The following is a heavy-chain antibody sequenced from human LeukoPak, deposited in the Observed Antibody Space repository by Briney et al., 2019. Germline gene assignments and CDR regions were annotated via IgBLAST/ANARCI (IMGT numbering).Heavy chain of an antibody. CDR3: AKEYYYDSSGPQGGPFDP. CDR1: GFTLSSYA. CDR2: ISGSGGRT. Sequence: TGGSLRLSCAASGFTLSSYAMSWVRQAPGKGLEWVSAISGSGGRTYYADSVKGRFTISRDNSKNTLYLQMNSLRAEDTAVYYRAKEYYYDSSGPQGGPFDPWGQGTLVTVSS. D-gene: IGHD3-22*01. V-gene: IGHV3-23*01. J-gene: IGHJ5*02.